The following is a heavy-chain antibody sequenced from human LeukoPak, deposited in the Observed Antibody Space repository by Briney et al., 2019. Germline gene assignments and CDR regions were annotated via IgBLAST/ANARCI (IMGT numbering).Heavy chain of an antibody. CDR1: GFTFSSYE. Sequence: GGSLRLSCAASGFTFSSYEMSWVRQAPGRGLEWVSYISSSGRTIFYADSVKGRFTISRDNARNSLYLQMNSLRAEDTAVYYCAREGTVGYYFDYWGQGTLVTVSS. D-gene: IGHD1-1*01. CDR2: ISSSGRTI. CDR3: AREGTVGYYFDY. J-gene: IGHJ4*02. V-gene: IGHV3-48*03.